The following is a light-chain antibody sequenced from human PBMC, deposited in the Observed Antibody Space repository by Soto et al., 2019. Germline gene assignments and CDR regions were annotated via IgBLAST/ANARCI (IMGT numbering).Light chain of an antibody. Sequence: QSALTQPPSASGSPGQSVTISCTGTFNEVGGYNYVSWYQQHPGKAPKVIIYEVYKRPSGVPDRFSGSKSGKTASLTVSGLQADDEADYYCSSYVGNNNLVFGGGTNLTVL. J-gene: IGLJ3*02. CDR3: SSYVGNNNLV. V-gene: IGLV2-8*01. CDR1: FNEVGGYNY. CDR2: EVY.